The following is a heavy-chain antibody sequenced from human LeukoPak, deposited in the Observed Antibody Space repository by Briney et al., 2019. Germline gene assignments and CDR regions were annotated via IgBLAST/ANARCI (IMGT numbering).Heavy chain of an antibody. J-gene: IGHJ4*02. D-gene: IGHD6-19*01. CDR2: ISSSGSTI. Sequence: PGGSLRLSCAASGFTFSSYEMNWVRQAPGKGLEWVSYISSSGSTIYYADSVKGRFTISRDNAKNSLYLQMNCLRAEDTAVYYCARGASGWLYYFDYWGQGTLVPVSS. V-gene: IGHV3-48*03. CDR1: GFTFSSYE. CDR3: ARGASGWLYYFDY.